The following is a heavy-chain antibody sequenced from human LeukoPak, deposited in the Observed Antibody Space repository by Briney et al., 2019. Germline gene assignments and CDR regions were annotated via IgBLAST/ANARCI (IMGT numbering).Heavy chain of an antibody. CDR1: GYTFIRYY. V-gene: IGHV1-46*01. J-gene: IGHJ4*02. D-gene: IGHD4-17*01. CDR3: ARGGYGDRIDY. CDR2: INPIGATT. Sequence: ASVKVSCKASGYTFIRYYMHWVRQAPGQGLEGMGIINPIGATTSYAQKFQGRVTMTRDTSTSTVYMELSRLRSEDTAVYYCARGGYGDRIDYWGQGTLVSVSS.